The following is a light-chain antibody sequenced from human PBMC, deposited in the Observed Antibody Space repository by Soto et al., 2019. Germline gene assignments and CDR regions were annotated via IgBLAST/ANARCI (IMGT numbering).Light chain of an antibody. CDR1: QSVSSSY. V-gene: IGKV3-20*01. CDR2: GAS. CDR3: QQYGSSPRT. J-gene: IGKJ1*01. Sequence: EIVLTQSPGTLSLSPGERATLSCRASQSVSSSYLAWYQQKPGQAPRLLIYGASSRATGIPDRFSGSGSGTDFTLTISRLESEDFAVYYCQQYGSSPRTFGQGIKVEIK.